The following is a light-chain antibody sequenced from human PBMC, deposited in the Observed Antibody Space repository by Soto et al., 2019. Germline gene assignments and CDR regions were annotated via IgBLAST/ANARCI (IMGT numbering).Light chain of an antibody. CDR3: QQYSTWPMYT. CDR2: GAS. Sequence: EIVMTQSPATLSVSPGERATLSCRASQSVSSNLAWYQQKPGQAPRLLIYGASTRATGIPARVSGSGSGTEFTLTISSLQSEDFAIYYCQQYSTWPMYTFGQGTKLEI. CDR1: QSVSSN. J-gene: IGKJ2*01. V-gene: IGKV3-15*01.